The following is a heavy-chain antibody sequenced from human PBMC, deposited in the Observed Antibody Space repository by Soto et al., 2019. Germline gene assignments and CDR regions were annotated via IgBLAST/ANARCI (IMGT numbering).Heavy chain of an antibody. CDR1: GFTFSSYW. D-gene: IGHD2-2*01. V-gene: IGHV3-74*01. J-gene: IGHJ4*02. CDR3: ARVSREVVPAAIDY. CDR2: INSDGSST. Sequence: PGGSLSLSCAASGFTFSSYWIHWVRQAPGKGLVWVSRINSDGSSTTYADSVKGRFTISRDNAKNTLYLQMTSLRAEDTAVYYCARVSREVVPAAIDYWGQGT.